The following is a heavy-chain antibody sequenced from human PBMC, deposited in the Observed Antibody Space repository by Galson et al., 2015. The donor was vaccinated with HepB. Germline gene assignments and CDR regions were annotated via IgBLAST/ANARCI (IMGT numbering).Heavy chain of an antibody. CDR3: AKAPQLWGSSWYRQPLYYFDY. J-gene: IGHJ4*02. CDR1: GFTFSSYA. V-gene: IGHV3-23*01. Sequence: SLRLSCAASGFTFSSYAMSWVRQAPGKGLEWVSAISGSGGSTYYADSVKGRFTISRDNSKNTLYLQMNSLRAEDTAVYYCAKAPQLWGSSWYRQPLYYFDYWGQGTLVTVSS. CDR2: ISGSGGST. D-gene: IGHD6-13*01.